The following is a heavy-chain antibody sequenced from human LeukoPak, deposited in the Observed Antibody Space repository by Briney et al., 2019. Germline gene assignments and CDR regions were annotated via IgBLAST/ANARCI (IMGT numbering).Heavy chain of an antibody. CDR1: GFTFSSTS. CDR3: ARDGGSGSYFPYNWFDP. Sequence: PGGSLRLSCAASGFTFSSTSMSWVRQAPGKGLEWVAVTVGGGDGTYYADSVKGRFTISRDNSKNTLYLQMNSLRAEDTAVYYCARDGGSGSYFPYNWFDPWGQGTLVTVSS. J-gene: IGHJ5*02. D-gene: IGHD1-26*01. V-gene: IGHV3-23*01. CDR2: TVGGGDGT.